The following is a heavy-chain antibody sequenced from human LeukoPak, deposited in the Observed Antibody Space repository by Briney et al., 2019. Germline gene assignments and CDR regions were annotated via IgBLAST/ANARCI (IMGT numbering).Heavy chain of an antibody. Sequence: ASVKVSCNASGYTFTSYGISWVRQAPGQGLEWMGWICAYNGNTNYAQKLQGRVTMTTDTSTSTAYMELRSLRSDDTAVYYCARGRTDYYGSGIPGNWFVPWGQGTLVTVSS. V-gene: IGHV1-18*01. CDR2: ICAYNGNT. J-gene: IGHJ5*02. CDR3: ARGRTDYYGSGIPGNWFVP. D-gene: IGHD3-10*01. CDR1: GYTFTSYG.